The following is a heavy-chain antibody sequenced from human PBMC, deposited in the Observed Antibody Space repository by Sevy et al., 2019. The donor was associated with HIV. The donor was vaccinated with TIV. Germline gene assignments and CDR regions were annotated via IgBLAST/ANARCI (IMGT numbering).Heavy chain of an antibody. CDR2: MNWDGYNT. J-gene: IGHJ4*02. CDR1: GFNSDDFA. CDR3: ARDMGLERRGTFDS. D-gene: IGHD1-1*01. Sequence: GGSLRLSCAVSGFNSDDFAVHWVRQPPGKGLEWVSLMNWDGYNTHYAASVEGRFTISRDNSRKSLFLQMNNLRAEDTAFYFCARDMGLERRGTFDSWGQGTLVTVSS. V-gene: IGHV3-43D*04.